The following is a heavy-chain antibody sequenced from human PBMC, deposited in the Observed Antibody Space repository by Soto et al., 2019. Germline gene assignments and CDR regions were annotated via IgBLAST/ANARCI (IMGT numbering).Heavy chain of an antibody. Sequence: QVQLVQSGAEVKKPGASVKVSCKASGYTFTSYGISWVRQAPGQGLEWMGWISAYNGNTNYAQKLQGRVTMTTDTSTRTAYMELRTLRADDTAVYYCARTGVVVVAARPPGAHFSYWGQGTLVTVSS. CDR2: ISAYNGNT. D-gene: IGHD2-15*01. J-gene: IGHJ4*02. V-gene: IGHV1-18*04. CDR3: ARTGVVVVAARPPGAHFSY. CDR1: GYTFTSYG.